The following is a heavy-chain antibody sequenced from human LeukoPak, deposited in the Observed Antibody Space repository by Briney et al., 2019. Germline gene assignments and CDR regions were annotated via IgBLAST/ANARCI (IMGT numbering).Heavy chain of an antibody. J-gene: IGHJ4*02. CDR3: TSGWAPIGNDY. CDR1: GFTFSGSA. D-gene: IGHD6-19*01. CDR2: IRSKANSYAT. Sequence: GGSLRLSCAASGFTFSGSAMHWVRQASGKGLEWVGRIRSKANSYATAYAASVKGRFTISRDDSKNTAYLQMNSLKTEDTAVYYCTSGWAPIGNDYWGQGTLVTVSS. V-gene: IGHV3-73*01.